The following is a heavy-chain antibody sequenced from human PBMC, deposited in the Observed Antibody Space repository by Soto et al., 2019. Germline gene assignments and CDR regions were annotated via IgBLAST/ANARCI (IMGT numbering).Heavy chain of an antibody. CDR2: ISAYNGNT. J-gene: IGHJ6*02. D-gene: IGHD3-3*01. CDR3: ASKVISGAPDPSVYYYYYGMDV. CDR1: GYTFTSCG. V-gene: IGHV1-18*04. Sequence: ASVKVSCKASGYTFTSCGISWVRQAPGQGLEWMGWISAYNGNTNYAQKLQGRVTMTTDTSTSTAYMELRSLRSDDTAVYYRASKVISGAPDPSVYYYYYGMDVWGQGTTVTVSS.